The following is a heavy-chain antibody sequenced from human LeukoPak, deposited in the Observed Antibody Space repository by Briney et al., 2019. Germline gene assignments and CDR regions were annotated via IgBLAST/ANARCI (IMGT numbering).Heavy chain of an antibody. Sequence: GGSLRLSCVASGFTFSSYSMNWVRQAPGKGLEWVAVISYDGSKKYYADSVKGRFTISRDNSNNTMYLQMNSLRAEDTAVYYCARDVTTMILVNDAFDIWGQGTMVTVSS. J-gene: IGHJ3*02. CDR1: GFTFSSYS. V-gene: IGHV3-30*03. CDR2: ISYDGSKK. D-gene: IGHD3-22*01. CDR3: ARDVTTMILVNDAFDI.